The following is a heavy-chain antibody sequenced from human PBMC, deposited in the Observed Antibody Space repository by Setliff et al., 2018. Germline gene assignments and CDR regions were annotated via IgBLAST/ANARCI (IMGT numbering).Heavy chain of an antibody. CDR3: ARAQSSTVINWFDP. J-gene: IGHJ5*02. Sequence: ASVKVSCKASGYTFTSYDINWVRQATGQGLEWMGWMNPNSGNTGYAQKFQGRVTMTRNTSISTAYMDLSSLRFEDTAVYYCARAQSSTVINWFDPWGQGTLVTVSS. D-gene: IGHD3-22*01. CDR2: MNPNSGNT. V-gene: IGHV1-8*02. CDR1: GYTFTSYD.